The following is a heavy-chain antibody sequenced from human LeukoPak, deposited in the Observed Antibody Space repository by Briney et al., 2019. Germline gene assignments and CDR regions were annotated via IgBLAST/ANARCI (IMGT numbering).Heavy chain of an antibody. CDR2: TYYRSTWYN. Sequence: SQTLSLTCAISGDSVSSNSVTWNWIRQSPSRGLEWLGRTYYRSTWYNDYAVSVRGRITVNPDTSKNQFSLHLNSVTPEDTAVYYCARRLTQYDCFDPWGQGILVTVCS. D-gene: IGHD2-2*01. V-gene: IGHV6-1*01. CDR1: GDSVSSNSVT. J-gene: IGHJ5*02. CDR3: ARRLTQYDCFDP.